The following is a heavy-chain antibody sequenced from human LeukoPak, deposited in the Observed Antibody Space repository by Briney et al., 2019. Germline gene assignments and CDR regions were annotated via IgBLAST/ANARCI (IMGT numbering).Heavy chain of an antibody. D-gene: IGHD4-23*01. Sequence: PSETLSLTCTVSGDSISSSSYYWGWVRQPPGKGLEWIGSIYYSGGTYYHPSLKSRVTISVDTSKNQFSLKLSSVTAADTAVYYCVRRGNSGLASWFDPWGQGTLVTVSS. CDR3: VRRGNSGLASWFDP. CDR2: IYYSGGT. V-gene: IGHV4-39*01. J-gene: IGHJ5*02. CDR1: GDSISSSSYY.